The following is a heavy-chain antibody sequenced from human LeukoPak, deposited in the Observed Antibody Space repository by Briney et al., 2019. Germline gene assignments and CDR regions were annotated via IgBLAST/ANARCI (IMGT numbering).Heavy chain of an antibody. D-gene: IGHD6-19*01. CDR1: GGSISSHY. J-gene: IGHJ6*03. CDR2: IYYSGST. CDR3: ARMHSSGWSRYYYYMDV. V-gene: IGHV4-59*11. Sequence: SETLSLTCTVSGGSISSHYWSWIRQPPGKGLEWIGYIYYSGSTNYNPSLKSRVTISVDTSKNQFSLKLSSVTAADTAVYYCARMHSSGWSRYYYYMDVWGKGTTVTVSS.